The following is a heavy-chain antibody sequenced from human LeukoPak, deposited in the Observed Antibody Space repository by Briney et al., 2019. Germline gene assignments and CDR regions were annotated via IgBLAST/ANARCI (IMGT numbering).Heavy chain of an antibody. CDR1: GFTFSSYG. Sequence: GGTLRLSCAASGFTFSSYGMSWVRQAPGKGLEWVSAISGSGGSTYYADSVKGRFTISRDNSKSTLYLQMNSLRAEDTAVYYCARRAGAYSHPYDYWGQGTLVTVSS. V-gene: IGHV3-23*01. CDR2: ISGSGGST. D-gene: IGHD4/OR15-4a*01. CDR3: ARRAGAYSHPYDY. J-gene: IGHJ4*02.